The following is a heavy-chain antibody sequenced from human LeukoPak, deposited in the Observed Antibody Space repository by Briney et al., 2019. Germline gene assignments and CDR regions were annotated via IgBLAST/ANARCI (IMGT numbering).Heavy chain of an antibody. CDR2: ISHTEGT. J-gene: IGHJ4*02. CDR1: GVSIKVYH. D-gene: IGHD2-21*01. CDR3: ARIRCGHSGSLCYNH. Sequence: SETLSLPCGVFGVSIKVYHARWLRDSPGEGREGIGEISHTEGTRYNPSLESRVTMSVGTSENQLSLKLIFVTAADTAVYYCARIRCGHSGSLCYNHWGLGTLVTVSS. V-gene: IGHV4-34*01.